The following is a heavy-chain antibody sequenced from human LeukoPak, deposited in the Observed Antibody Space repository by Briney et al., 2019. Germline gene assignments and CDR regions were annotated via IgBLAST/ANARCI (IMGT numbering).Heavy chain of an antibody. D-gene: IGHD3-9*01. J-gene: IGHJ4*02. V-gene: IGHV4-59*08. CDR1: GGSISSYY. Sequence: PSETLSLTCTVSGGSISSYYWSWIRQPPGKGLEWIGYIYYSGSTNYNPSLKSRVTISVDTSKNQFSLKLSSVTAADTAVYYCARHPSNTYYDILTGSGYFDYWGQGTLVTVSS. CDR3: ARHPSNTYYDILTGSGYFDY. CDR2: IYYSGST.